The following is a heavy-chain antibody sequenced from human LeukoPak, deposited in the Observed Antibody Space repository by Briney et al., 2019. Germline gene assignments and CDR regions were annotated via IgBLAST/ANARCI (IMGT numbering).Heavy chain of an antibody. V-gene: IGHV4-4*02. CDR2: IYHSGST. Sequence: GSLRLSCTTSGFSFNTYSMSWVRQAPGKGLEWIGEIYHSGSTNYNPSLKSRVTISVDKSKNQFSLKLSSVTAADTAVYYCARASPDYNQFDYWGQGTLVTVSS. CDR3: ARASPDYNQFDY. J-gene: IGHJ4*02. CDR1: GFSFNTYS. D-gene: IGHD4-11*01.